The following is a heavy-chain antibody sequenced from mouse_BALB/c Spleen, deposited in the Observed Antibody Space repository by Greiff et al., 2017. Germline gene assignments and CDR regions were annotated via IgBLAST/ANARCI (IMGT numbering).Heavy chain of an antibody. D-gene: IGHD2-10*02. V-gene: IGHV1-4*01. CDR2: INPSSGYT. J-gene: IGHJ3*01. CDR1: GYTFTSYT. CDR3: ARSGYGNCLFAY. Sequence: QVQLKESGAELARPGASVKMSCKASGYTFTSYTMHWVKQRPGQGLEWIGYINPSSGYTNYNQKFKDKATLTADKSSSTAYMQLSSLTSEDSAVYYCARSGYGNCLFAYWGQGTLVTVSA.